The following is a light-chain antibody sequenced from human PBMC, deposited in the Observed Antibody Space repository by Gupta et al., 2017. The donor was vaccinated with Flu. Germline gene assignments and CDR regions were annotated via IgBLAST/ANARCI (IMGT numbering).Light chain of an antibody. CDR2: KAS. V-gene: IGKV1-5*03. Sequence: DIQMTQSPSTLSASVGDRVTITCRASQTISTWLAWYQQKPGKAPNLLIYKASTVESGVPSRFSGSGSGTEFILTISSLQPDDFATYYCKHYNSYPWTFGQGTKVEIK. J-gene: IGKJ1*01. CDR1: QTISTW. CDR3: KHYNSYPWT.